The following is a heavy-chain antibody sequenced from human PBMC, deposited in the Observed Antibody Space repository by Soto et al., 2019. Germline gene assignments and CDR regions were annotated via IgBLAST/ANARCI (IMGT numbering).Heavy chain of an antibody. J-gene: IGHJ5*02. D-gene: IGHD1-26*01. CDR2: ISGSGLKK. V-gene: IGHV3-23*01. Sequence: GGSLRLSCAASGFIFENFGMSCIRHAPGKGLEWISSISGSGLKKYYADSVKGRFTSSRDNSKSTVYLELNNLSAEDTAVYHCAKNQGVELVPLATVDWSDPWGPGSVVTVSS. CDR3: AKNQGVELVPLATVDWSDP. CDR1: GFIFENFG.